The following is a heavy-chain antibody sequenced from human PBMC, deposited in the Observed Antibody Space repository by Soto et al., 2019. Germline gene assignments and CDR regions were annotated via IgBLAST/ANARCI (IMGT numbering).Heavy chain of an antibody. CDR3: ARGSPLDGNYDY. CDR1: GGSVTTSSTY. Sequence: SETLSLTCTVSGGSVTTSSTYWSWIRQPPGKGLEWIGEINHSGSTNYNPSLKSRVTISVDTSKNQFSLKLSSVTAADTAVYYCARGSPLDGNYDYWGQGTLVTVSS. J-gene: IGHJ4*02. D-gene: IGHD3-3*01. V-gene: IGHV4-34*01. CDR2: INHSGST.